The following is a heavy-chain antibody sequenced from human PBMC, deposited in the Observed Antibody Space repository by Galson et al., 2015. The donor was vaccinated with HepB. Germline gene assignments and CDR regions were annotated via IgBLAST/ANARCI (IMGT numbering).Heavy chain of an antibody. Sequence: SLRLSCAASGFTFSYYAMAWVRQAPGKGLEWISAITPSGDNTYPADSMEGRFFISRDNSQNTLFLQMNSLRADDTAIYFCAKVFPEKTDGWYRQALYYFDSWGQGTRVTVSS. CDR1: GFTFSYYA. CDR2: ITPSGDNT. D-gene: IGHD6-19*01. J-gene: IGHJ4*02. V-gene: IGHV3-23*01. CDR3: AKVFPEKTDGWYRQALYYFDS.